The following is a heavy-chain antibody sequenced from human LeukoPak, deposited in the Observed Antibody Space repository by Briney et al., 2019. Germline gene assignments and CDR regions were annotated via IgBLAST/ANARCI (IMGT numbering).Heavy chain of an antibody. CDR2: IYHSGST. V-gene: IGHV4-30-2*01. D-gene: IGHD4-17*01. CDR1: GGSISSGGYS. J-gene: IGHJ4*02. CDR3: ARDYGDTFDY. Sequence: SETLSLTCAVSGGSISSGGYSWSWIRQPPGKGLEWIGYIYHSGSTYYNPSLKSRVTISVDRSKNQFSLKLSSVTAADTAVYYCARDYGDTFDYWGQGALVTVSS.